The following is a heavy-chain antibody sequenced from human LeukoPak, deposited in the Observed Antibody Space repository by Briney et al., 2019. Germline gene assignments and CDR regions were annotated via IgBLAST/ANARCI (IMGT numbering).Heavy chain of an antibody. Sequence: PGGSLRLSCAASGFTFSSYGMHWVRQAPGKGLERVAVISYDGSNKYYADSVKGRFTISRDNSKNTLYLQMNSLRAEDTAVYYCAKDHRPVDFWSIDYFDYWGQGTLVTVSS. CDR2: ISYDGSNK. CDR3: AKDHRPVDFWSIDYFDY. J-gene: IGHJ4*02. CDR1: GFTFSSYG. V-gene: IGHV3-30*18. D-gene: IGHD3-3*01.